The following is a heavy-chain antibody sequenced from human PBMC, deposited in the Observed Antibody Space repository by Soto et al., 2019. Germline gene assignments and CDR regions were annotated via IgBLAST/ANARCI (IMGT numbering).Heavy chain of an antibody. CDR3: AHASGGRSPY. CDR2: IYWDDSK. Sequence: QITLKESGPTLVKPTQTLTLTCTFSGFSLTTDRVGVGWIRQPPGEALEWLAVIYWDDSKTYRPSLESRLPITKDTSENRGALTMTTMDSRDTATYSCAHASGGRSPYWGQGTLVTVSS. J-gene: IGHJ4*02. D-gene: IGHD1-26*01. V-gene: IGHV2-5*02. CDR1: GFSLTTDRVG.